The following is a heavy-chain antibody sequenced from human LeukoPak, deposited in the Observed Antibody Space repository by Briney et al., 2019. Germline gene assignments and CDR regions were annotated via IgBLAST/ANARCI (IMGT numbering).Heavy chain of an antibody. J-gene: IGHJ4*02. V-gene: IGHV3-43D*03. CDR2: ITWDAGST. Sequence: HTGGSLRLSCAASGFTFDDYAMHWVRQAPGKGLEWVSLITWDAGSTYYADSVKGRFTISRDNSENSLYLQMNSLRAEDTALYYCAKGTSSWHEFDYWGQGTLVTVSS. CDR1: GFTFDDYA. D-gene: IGHD6-13*01. CDR3: AKGTSSWHEFDY.